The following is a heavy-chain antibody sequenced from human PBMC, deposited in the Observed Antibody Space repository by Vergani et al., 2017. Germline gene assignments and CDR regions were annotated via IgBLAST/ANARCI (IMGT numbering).Heavy chain of an antibody. J-gene: IGHJ4*02. CDR1: GFPFRPFP. V-gene: IGHV3-23*01. CDR2: ISAGYPSR. CDR3: ARLSYDTTPYLQGGYDC. Sequence: EVQLLQSGGGVFQPGGSLRLPCPASGFPFRPFPLPWVPPPPGKGLEWVSAISAGYPSRYYAESVKGRFTNSRDNSKNMLYLQMNSLRAEDTAVYYCARLSYDTTPYLQGGYDCWGQGTLVSVSS. D-gene: IGHD3-22*01.